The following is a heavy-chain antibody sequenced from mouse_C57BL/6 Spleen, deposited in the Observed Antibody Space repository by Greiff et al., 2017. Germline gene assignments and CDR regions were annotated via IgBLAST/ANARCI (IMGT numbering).Heavy chain of an antibody. Sequence: VQLQQSGAELVKPGASVKISCKASGYAFSSYWMNWVKQRPGKGLEWIGQIYPGAGDTNYNGKFKGKATLTADKSSSTAYMQLSSLTSEDSAVYFCARGGIYYGNYVGYWGQGTTLTVSS. CDR3: ARGGIYYGNYVGY. V-gene: IGHV1-80*01. CDR1: GYAFSSYW. CDR2: IYPGAGDT. J-gene: IGHJ2*01. D-gene: IGHD2-1*01.